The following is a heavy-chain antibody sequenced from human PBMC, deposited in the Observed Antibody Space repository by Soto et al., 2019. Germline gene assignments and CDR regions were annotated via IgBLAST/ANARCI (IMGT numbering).Heavy chain of an antibody. J-gene: IGHJ6*02. D-gene: IGHD6-6*01. V-gene: IGHV3-13*01. CDR2: IGTAGDT. CDR1: GFTFSSYD. CDR3: AGGGFAASPGWGGYYYGMDV. Sequence: GGSLRLSCAASGFTFSSYDMHWVRQATGKGLEWVSAIGTAGDTYYPGSVKGRFTISRENAKNSLYLQMNSLRAEDTAVYYCAGGGFAASPGWGGYYYGMDVWGQGTTVTVSS.